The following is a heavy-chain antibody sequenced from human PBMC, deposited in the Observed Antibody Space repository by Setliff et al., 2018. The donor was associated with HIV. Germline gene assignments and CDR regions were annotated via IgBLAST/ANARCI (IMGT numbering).Heavy chain of an antibody. CDR2: IYYSGST. J-gene: IGHJ6*02. D-gene: IGHD3-16*01. V-gene: IGHV4-59*01. CDR1: GGSISSYY. CDR3: ARGVGTLGSNYYGMDV. Sequence: SETLSLTCTVSGGSISSYYWNWIRQPPGKGLEWIGYIYYSGSTKYNPSLKSRVTISVDTPKNQFSLKLSSVTAADTAVYYCARGVGTLGSNYYGMDVWGQGTTVTVSS.